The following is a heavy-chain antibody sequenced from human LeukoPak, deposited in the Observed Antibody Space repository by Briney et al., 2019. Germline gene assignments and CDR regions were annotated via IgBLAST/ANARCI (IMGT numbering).Heavy chain of an antibody. CDR2: IYTSGST. J-gene: IGHJ6*02. Sequence: SDTLSLTCTVSGGSISSYYWSWIRQPAGKGLEWIGRIYTSGSTNYNPSLKSRATMSVDTSKNQFSLKLSSVTAADTAVYYCARDGVSSSWTYYYYYGMDVWGQGTTVTVSS. CDR1: GGSISSYY. V-gene: IGHV4-4*07. D-gene: IGHD6-13*01. CDR3: ARDGVSSSWTYYYYYGMDV.